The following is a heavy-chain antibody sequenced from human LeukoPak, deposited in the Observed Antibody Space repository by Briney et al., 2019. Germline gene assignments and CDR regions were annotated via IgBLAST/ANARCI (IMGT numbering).Heavy chain of an antibody. CDR3: ARDEYSSSWYYFDY. V-gene: IGHV4-4*07. CDR2: IYTSGST. D-gene: IGHD6-13*01. Sequence: SETLSLTCTVSGGSISSYYWSWIRQPAGKGLEWIGRIYTSGSTNYNPSLKSRVTMSVDTSKNQFSLKLSSVTAADTAVYYCARDEYSSSWYYFDYWGQGTLVTVSS. J-gene: IGHJ4*02. CDR1: GGSISSYY.